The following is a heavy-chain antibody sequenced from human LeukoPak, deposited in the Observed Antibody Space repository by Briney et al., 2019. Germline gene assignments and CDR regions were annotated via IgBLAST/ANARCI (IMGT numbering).Heavy chain of an antibody. V-gene: IGHV1-8*01. CDR1: GYTFTSYD. J-gene: IGHJ4*02. Sequence: ASVKVSCKASGYTFTSYDINWVRQATGQGLEWMGWMDPNSGNTGYAQKFQGRVTMTRNTSISTAYMELSSLRSEDTAVYYCAREGADNWNYSPAKYFDYWGQGTLVTVSS. D-gene: IGHD1-7*01. CDR2: MDPNSGNT. CDR3: AREGADNWNYSPAKYFDY.